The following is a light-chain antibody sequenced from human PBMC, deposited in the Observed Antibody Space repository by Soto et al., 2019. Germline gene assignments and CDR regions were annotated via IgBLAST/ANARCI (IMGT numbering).Light chain of an antibody. Sequence: QSVVTQEPSLTVSPGGTVTLTCGSSTGAVTSGHYPYWFQQKPGQAPRTLIFDTSNKHSYTPARFSGSLLGGKAALTLSGAQPEGEGYLFRLPPLRALGVFRGGAKLTVL. V-gene: IGLV7-46*01. CDR3: LPPLRALGV. CDR1: TGAVTSGHY. J-gene: IGLJ3*02. CDR2: DTS.